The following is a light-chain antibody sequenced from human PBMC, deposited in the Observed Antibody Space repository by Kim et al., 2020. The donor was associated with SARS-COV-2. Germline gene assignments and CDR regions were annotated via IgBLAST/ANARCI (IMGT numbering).Light chain of an antibody. Sequence: SVGDRVTITCQASQDISNYLNWYQQKPGKAPKLLIYDASNLETGVPSRFSGSGSGTDFTFTISSLQHEDIATYYCQQYDNLPPLTFGPGTKVDIK. J-gene: IGKJ3*01. CDR1: QDISNY. CDR2: DAS. CDR3: QQYDNLPPLT. V-gene: IGKV1-33*01.